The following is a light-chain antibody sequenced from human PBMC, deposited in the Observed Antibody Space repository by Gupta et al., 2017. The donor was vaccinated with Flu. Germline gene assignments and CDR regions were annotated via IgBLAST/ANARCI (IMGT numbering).Light chain of an antibody. J-gene: IGKJ4*01. Sequence: EIVLTQSPVTLSLSPGERATLSCRASQSVSRYLAWYQQKPGQPPSLLVFDASNRATGVPARFSGSGSGTDFTLTISSLEPEDFAVYYCQQRINWPLTFGGGTRVEIK. V-gene: IGKV3-11*01. CDR1: QSVSRY. CDR2: DAS. CDR3: QQRINWPLT.